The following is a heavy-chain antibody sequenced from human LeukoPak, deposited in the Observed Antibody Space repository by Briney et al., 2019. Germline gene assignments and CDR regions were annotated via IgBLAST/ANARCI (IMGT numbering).Heavy chain of an antibody. V-gene: IGHV3-64*01. D-gene: IGHD2-2*01. Sequence: GGSLRLSCAASGFTFSSYAMHWVRQAPGKGLEYVSAISSNGGSTYYANSVKGRFTISRDNSKNTLYLQMGSLRAEDMAAYYCARALYCSSTSCYGRLDYWGQGTLVTVSS. CDR3: ARALYCSSTSCYGRLDY. J-gene: IGHJ4*02. CDR1: GFTFSSYA. CDR2: ISSNGGST.